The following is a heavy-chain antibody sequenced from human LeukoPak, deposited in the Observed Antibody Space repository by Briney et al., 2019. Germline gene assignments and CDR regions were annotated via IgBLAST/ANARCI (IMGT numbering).Heavy chain of an antibody. Sequence: SETLSLTCTVSGGSISSYYWSWIRQPAGTALKWIGRIYTSGTITYSPSLKSRVTMSVDTSKNQFSLKLSSVTAADTAVYYCARDSGTTGEVKFDPWGQGTLVTVSS. D-gene: IGHD3-10*01. CDR2: IYTSGTI. CDR1: GGSISSYY. V-gene: IGHV4-4*07. CDR3: ARDSGTTGEVKFDP. J-gene: IGHJ5*02.